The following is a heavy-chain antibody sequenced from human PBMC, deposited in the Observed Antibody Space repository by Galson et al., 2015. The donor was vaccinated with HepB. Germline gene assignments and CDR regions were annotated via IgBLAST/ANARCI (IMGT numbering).Heavy chain of an antibody. J-gene: IGHJ6*03. CDR2: IYYSGST. D-gene: IGHD2-2*01. V-gene: IGHV4-59*08. CDR3: ARQGPAPRHYFYNYIDV. Sequence: SETLSLTCTVSGGSISSYYWSWIRQPPGKGLEWIGYIYYSGSTNYNPSLKSRVTISVDTSKNQFSLKLSSVTAADTAVYYCARQGPAPRHYFYNYIDVWGKGTTVTVSS. CDR1: GGSISSYY.